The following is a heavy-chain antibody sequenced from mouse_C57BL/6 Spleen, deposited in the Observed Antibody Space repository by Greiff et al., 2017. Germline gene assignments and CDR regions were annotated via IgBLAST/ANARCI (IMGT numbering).Heavy chain of an antibody. Sequence: QVQLQQSGPELVKPGASVKISCKASGYSFTRYYIHWVKQRPGQGLEWIGWIYPGSGNTKYNEKFKGKATLTADTSSSTAYMQLSSLTSEDSAVYYCARRGNYGYDYWGQGTTLTVSS. CDR1: GYSFTRYY. V-gene: IGHV1-66*01. CDR3: ARRGNYGYDY. D-gene: IGHD2-2*01. J-gene: IGHJ2*01. CDR2: IYPGSGNT.